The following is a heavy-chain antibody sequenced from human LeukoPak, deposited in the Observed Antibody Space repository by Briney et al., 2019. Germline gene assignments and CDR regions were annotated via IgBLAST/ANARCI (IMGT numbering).Heavy chain of an antibody. J-gene: IGHJ5*02. CDR1: GGSISSYY. Sequence: PSETLSLTCTVSGGSISSYYWSWLRQPPGKGLEWLGYMHYSVTTNYNPALKSRVTISVDTSKNQFSLKLSSVTAADTAVYYCAATDIAAAGTWLDPWGQGTLVTVSS. D-gene: IGHD6-13*01. CDR3: AATDIAAAGTWLDP. CDR2: MHYSVTT. V-gene: IGHV4-59*01.